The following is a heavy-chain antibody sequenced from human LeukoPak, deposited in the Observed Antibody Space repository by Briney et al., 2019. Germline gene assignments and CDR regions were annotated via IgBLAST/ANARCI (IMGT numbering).Heavy chain of an antibody. CDR3: ARVDIVVVPAAIRYYYYGMDV. J-gene: IGHJ6*02. CDR2: ISAYNGNT. V-gene: IGHV1-18*01. D-gene: IGHD2-2*02. Sequence: ASVKVSCKASGYTFTSYGIRWVRQAPGQGLEWMGWISAYNGNTNYAQKLQGRVTMTTDTSTSTAYMELRSLRSDDTAVYYCARVDIVVVPAAIRYYYYGMDVWGQGTTVTVSS. CDR1: GYTFTSYG.